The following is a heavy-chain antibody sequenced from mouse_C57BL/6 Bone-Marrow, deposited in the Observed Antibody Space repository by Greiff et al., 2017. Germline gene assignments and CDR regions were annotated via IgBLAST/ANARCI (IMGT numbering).Heavy chain of an antibody. Sequence: VQLQQSGPVLVKPGASVKMSCKASGYTFTDYYMNWVKQSHGKSLEWIGVINPYNGGTSYNQKFKGKATLTVDKSSSKAYMELNSLTSEDSAVYYCARDDYDEAMDYWGQGTSVTVSS. J-gene: IGHJ4*01. CDR3: ARDDYDEAMDY. V-gene: IGHV1-19*01. CDR2: INPYNGGT. CDR1: GYTFTDYY. D-gene: IGHD2-4*01.